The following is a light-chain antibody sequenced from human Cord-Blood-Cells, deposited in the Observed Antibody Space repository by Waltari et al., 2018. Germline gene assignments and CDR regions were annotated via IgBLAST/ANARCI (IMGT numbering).Light chain of an antibody. Sequence: QSALTQPASVSGSPGQSITIPCTGTSSDVGSYNLVSWYQQHPGKAPKLMIYEVSKLPSGVSNRFSGSKSGNTASLTISGLQADDEADYYCCSYAGSSTLGVFGGGTKLTVL. V-gene: IGLV2-23*02. CDR2: EVS. CDR3: CSYAGSSTLGV. CDR1: SSDVGSYNL. J-gene: IGLJ3*02.